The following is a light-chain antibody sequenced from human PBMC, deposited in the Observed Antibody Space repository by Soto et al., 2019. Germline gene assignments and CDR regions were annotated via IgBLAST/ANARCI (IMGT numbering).Light chain of an antibody. CDR1: QSVGTN. CDR3: QQCANWPLT. CDR2: KTS. J-gene: IGKJ4*01. Sequence: EVVMTQSPATVSVSPGERTSLSCRASQSVGTNLGWYQQKPGQAPRLLISKTSTRATGVPARFSGSGSGTEFTLTISSLQSEDIAVYYCQQCANWPLTFGGGTKV. V-gene: IGKV3-15*01.